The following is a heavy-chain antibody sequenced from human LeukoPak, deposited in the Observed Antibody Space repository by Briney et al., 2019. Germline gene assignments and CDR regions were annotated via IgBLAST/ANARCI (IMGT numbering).Heavy chain of an antibody. CDR1: GYTFTGYY. D-gene: IGHD3-22*01. J-gene: IGHJ1*01. CDR3: AREDYYDSSGYYKNKEYFHH. CDR2: INPNSGGT. V-gene: IGHV1-2*02. Sequence: GASVTVSCKASGYTFTGYYMHWVRQAPGQGLEWMGWINPNSGGTNYAQKFQGRVTMTRDTSISTAYMELSRLRSDDTAVYYCAREDYYDSSGYYKNKEYFHHWGQGTLVTVSS.